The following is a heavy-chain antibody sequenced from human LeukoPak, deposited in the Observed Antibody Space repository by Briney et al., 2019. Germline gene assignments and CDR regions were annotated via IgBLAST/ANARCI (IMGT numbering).Heavy chain of an antibody. J-gene: IGHJ4*02. CDR1: GFPFSAYS. D-gene: IGHD3-22*01. Sequence: AGSLRLSCAASGFPFSAYSMNWVRQAPGKGLEWVSSISGSSNYVIYADSVKGRFTISRDNAKNSLYLQMSGLRAEDTAVYYCAKAYYDSSGYSYYFDSWGQGTLVTVSS. CDR3: AKAYYDSSGYSYYFDS. CDR2: ISGSSNYV. V-gene: IGHV3-21*01.